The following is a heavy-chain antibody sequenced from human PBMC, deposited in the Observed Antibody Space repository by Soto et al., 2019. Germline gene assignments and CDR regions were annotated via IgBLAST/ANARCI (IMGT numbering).Heavy chain of an antibody. V-gene: IGHV4-39*01. D-gene: IGHD2-15*01. CDR2: IYYSGST. J-gene: IGHJ5*02. CDR3: ARHLVWVVVVAEGWFDP. CDR1: GGSISSSSYY. Sequence: SETLSLTCTVSGGSISSSSYYWGWIRQPPGKGLEWIGSIYYSGSTYYNPSLKSRVTISVDTSKNQFSLKLSSVTAADTAVYYCARHLVWVVVVAEGWFDPWGQGTLVTVSS.